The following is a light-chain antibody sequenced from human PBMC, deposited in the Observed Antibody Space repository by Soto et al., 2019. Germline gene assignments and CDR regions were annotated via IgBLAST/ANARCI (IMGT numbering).Light chain of an antibody. CDR3: CSYAGSSRV. J-gene: IGLJ2*01. Sequence: QSALTQPRSVSGSPGQSVTISCTGTSSDVGGYNYVSWYQQHPGKAPKLMIYDVSKRPSGVPDRFSVSKSGNTASLTISGLQAEDESDYYCCSYAGSSRVFGGGTQLTVL. CDR1: SSDVGGYNY. CDR2: DVS. V-gene: IGLV2-11*01.